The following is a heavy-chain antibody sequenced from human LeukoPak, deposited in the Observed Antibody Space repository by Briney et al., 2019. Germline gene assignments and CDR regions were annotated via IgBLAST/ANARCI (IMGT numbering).Heavy chain of an antibody. CDR3: AKDGPYYYDSSGYFPPPRNNAFDI. CDR1: GFTFSSYA. D-gene: IGHD3-22*01. Sequence: PGGSLRLSCAASGFTFSSYAMSWVRQAPGKGLEWVSAISGSGGSTYYADSVKGRFTISRDNSKNTLYLQMNSLRAEDTAVYYCAKDGPYYYDSSGYFPPPRNNAFDIWGQGTMVTVSS. CDR2: ISGSGGST. J-gene: IGHJ3*02. V-gene: IGHV3-23*01.